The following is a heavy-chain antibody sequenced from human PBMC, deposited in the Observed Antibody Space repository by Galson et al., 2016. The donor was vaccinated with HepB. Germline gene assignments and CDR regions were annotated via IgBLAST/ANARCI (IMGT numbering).Heavy chain of an antibody. J-gene: IGHJ5*02. CDR1: GVTVSNNYA. CDR2: ISGGDGRT. CDR3: SKARGQWLGFDP. D-gene: IGHD6-19*01. V-gene: IGHV3-23*01. Sequence: SLRLSCAASGVTVSNNYAMSWVRQAAGKGLEWVSAISGGDGRTYYADSVRGRFTISRDKSKNTLYLQMDSLRGEDTAIYYCSKARGQWLGFDPWGQGTLVTVSS.